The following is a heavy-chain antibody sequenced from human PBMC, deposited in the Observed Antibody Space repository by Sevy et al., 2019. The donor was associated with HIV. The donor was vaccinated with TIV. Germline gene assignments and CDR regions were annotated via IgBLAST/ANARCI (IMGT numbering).Heavy chain of an antibody. D-gene: IGHD2-15*01. CDR1: GFTFSSYS. Sequence: RGFLRLSCAASGFTFSSYSMNWVRQAPGKGLERVSSISSSSSYIYYADSVKGRLTISRYNAKNSLYLQMNSLRAEDTDVYYCASTGNCSGGSRYPDAFDIWGQGTMVTVSS. CDR2: ISSSSSYI. J-gene: IGHJ3*02. V-gene: IGHV3-21*01. CDR3: ASTGNCSGGSRYPDAFDI.